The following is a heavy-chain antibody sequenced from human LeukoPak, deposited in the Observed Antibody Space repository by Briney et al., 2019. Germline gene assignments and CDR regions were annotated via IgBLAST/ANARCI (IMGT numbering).Heavy chain of an antibody. CDR3: VRHAGGTTYDY. D-gene: IGHD3-16*01. J-gene: IGHJ4*02. CDR2: ISFSGIT. V-gene: IGHV4-59*08. CDR1: GGSISPYY. Sequence: SEALSLTCTVSGGSISPYYWSWIRQPPGKGLEWLGHISFSGITHYNASLKSRVTMSVDTSRNHFSLIVSSVTAADTALYYCVRHAGGTTYDYWGQGTLVTVSS.